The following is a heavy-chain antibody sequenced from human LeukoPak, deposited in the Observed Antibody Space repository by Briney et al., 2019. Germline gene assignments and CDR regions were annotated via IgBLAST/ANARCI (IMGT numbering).Heavy chain of an antibody. V-gene: IGHV3-7*01. CDR2: INQDGRVK. J-gene: IGHJ4*02. CDR1: GFTFDKYW. CDR3: AIGSDYSNGNIYEDDFEY. D-gene: IGHD5-12*01. Sequence: GGSLRLSCAASGFTFDKYWMDWVRQAPGKGLEWVAQINQDGRVKQYVDSVKGRFTISRDNAKNLVSLQMSSLRAEDTAVYYCAIGSDYSNGNIYEDDFEYWGQGNLVTVSS.